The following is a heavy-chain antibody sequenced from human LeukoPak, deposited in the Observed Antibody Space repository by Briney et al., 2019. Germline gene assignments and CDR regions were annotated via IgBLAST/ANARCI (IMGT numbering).Heavy chain of an antibody. Sequence: SETLSLTCTVSGGSISTYYWSWIRQPPGKGLQWIGYIYYRGSTNYNPSPKSRVTISVDTSKNQFSLQLSSVTAADTAVYYCARGGYTTGGYWYLDLWGRGTLVTVS. J-gene: IGHJ2*01. D-gene: IGHD4-17*01. CDR2: IYYRGST. CDR3: ARGGYTTGGYWYLDL. CDR1: GGSISTYY. V-gene: IGHV4-59*01.